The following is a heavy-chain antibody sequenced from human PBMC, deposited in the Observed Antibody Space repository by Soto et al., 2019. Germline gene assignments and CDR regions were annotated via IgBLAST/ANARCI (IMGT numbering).Heavy chain of an antibody. J-gene: IGHJ4*02. D-gene: IGHD3-22*01. CDR2: IWFDGSNK. Sequence: GGSLRLSCAASGFTLSRYGMHWVRQAAGKGLEWVAVIWFDGSNKNYADSVKGRFTVSKDNSKNTLYLQMDGLGAEDTAVYYCARAYDTSGYPYFDYWGQGPLVTVSS. CDR1: GFTLSRYG. V-gene: IGHV3-33*01. CDR3: ARAYDTSGYPYFDY.